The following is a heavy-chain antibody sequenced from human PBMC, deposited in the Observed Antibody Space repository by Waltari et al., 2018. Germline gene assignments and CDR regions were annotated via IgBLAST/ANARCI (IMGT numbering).Heavy chain of an antibody. Sequence: EVRLLESGGGLVKPGGSLRLSCEASGFTFSLYNMHWVRQAPGKGPGWGSSIDTTGKHIDYSDPVRGRFTISRDNAQNSLFLQLNSLRGEDTALYYCARVQHCGPGSCYSSAMDVWGQGTAVTVSS. D-gene: IGHD2-15*01. CDR3: ARVQHCGPGSCYSSAMDV. CDR1: GFTFSLYN. CDR2: IDTTGKHI. V-gene: IGHV3-21*02. J-gene: IGHJ6*02.